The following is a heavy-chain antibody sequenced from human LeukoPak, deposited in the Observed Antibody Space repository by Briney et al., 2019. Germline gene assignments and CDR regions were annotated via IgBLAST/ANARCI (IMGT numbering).Heavy chain of an antibody. D-gene: IGHD3-3*01. CDR1: GFTFSSYW. V-gene: IGHV3-7*01. CDR2: IKQDGSEK. J-gene: IGHJ3*02. CDR3: ARAYYDFWSGPNNAFDI. Sequence: GSLRLSCAASGFTFSSYWMSWVRQAPGKGLEWVANIKQDGSEKYYVDSVKGRFTISRDNAKNSLYLQMNSLRAEDTAVYYCARAYYDFWSGPNNAFDIWGQGTMVTVSS.